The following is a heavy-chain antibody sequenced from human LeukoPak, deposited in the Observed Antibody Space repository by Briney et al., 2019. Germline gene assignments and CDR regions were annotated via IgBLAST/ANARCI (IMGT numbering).Heavy chain of an antibody. CDR1: GYTFTSYW. J-gene: IGHJ4*02. V-gene: IGHV5-51*01. CDR3: ARGPSGSTTLWGYFNY. D-gene: IGHD1-26*01. Sequence: GESLKISCKASGYTFTSYWIGWVRQMPGKGLEWMGIIYPGDSDTRYSPSFQGQVTISADKSITTAYLHWSSLKASDTAMYYCARGPSGSTTLWGYFNYWGQGTLVPVSS. CDR2: IYPGDSDT.